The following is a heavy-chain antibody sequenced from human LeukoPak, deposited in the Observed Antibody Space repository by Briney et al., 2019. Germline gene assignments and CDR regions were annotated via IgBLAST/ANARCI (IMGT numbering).Heavy chain of an antibody. Sequence: GGSLRLSCAASGFTFSSYSMNWVRQAPGKGLEWVSSISSSSSYIYYADSVKGRFTISRDNAKNSLYLQMNSLRAEDTAVYYCARDNSAVGRGMDVWGQGTTVTVSS. D-gene: IGHD2-21*01. J-gene: IGHJ6*02. CDR3: ARDNSAVGRGMDV. CDR2: ISSSSSYI. V-gene: IGHV3-21*01. CDR1: GFTFSSYS.